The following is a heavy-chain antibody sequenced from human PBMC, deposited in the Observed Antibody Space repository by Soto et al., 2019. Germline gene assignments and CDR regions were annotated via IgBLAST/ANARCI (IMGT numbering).Heavy chain of an antibody. CDR3: ARVLHDYGDYVNAFDI. CDR2: ISTSSSYI. D-gene: IGHD4-17*01. J-gene: IGHJ3*02. CDR1: GFTFSSYS. V-gene: IGHV3-21*01. Sequence: EVQLVESGGGLVKPGGSLRLSCAASGFTFSSYSINWVRQAPGKGLEWVSSISTSSSYIYYADSVKGRFTISRDNAKNSLYLQMNRLRAEDTAVYYCARVLHDYGDYVNAFDIWGQGTMVTVSS.